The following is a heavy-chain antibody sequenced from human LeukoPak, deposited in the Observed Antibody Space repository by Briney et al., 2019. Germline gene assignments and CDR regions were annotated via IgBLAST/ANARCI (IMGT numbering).Heavy chain of an antibody. V-gene: IGHV3-23*01. CDR3: VKGGYGSGSYYNVPLH. CDR1: GFSFSIYA. D-gene: IGHD3-10*01. J-gene: IGHJ4*02. CDR2: ISGSGGST. Sequence: GGSLRLSCAASGFSFSIYAMSWVRQAPGKGLEWVSAISGSGGSTYYADSVKGRFTISRDNSKNTLYLQMNSLRAEDTAVYYCVKGGYGSGSYYNVPLHWGQGTLVTVSS.